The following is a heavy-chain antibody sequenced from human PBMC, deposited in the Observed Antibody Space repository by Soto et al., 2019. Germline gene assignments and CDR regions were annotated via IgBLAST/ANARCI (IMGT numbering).Heavy chain of an antibody. CDR1: GGCISRYY. D-gene: IGHD2-15*01. V-gene: IGHV4-59*12. CDR3: AEYCSGGSCYGSYYMDV. J-gene: IGHJ6*03. Sequence: SETLSVTCTVSGGCISRYYSNYIRQPPGKGLEWIGEINHSGSTNYNPSLKSRVTISVDTSKNQFSLKLSSVTAADTAVYYCAEYCSGGSCYGSYYMDVWGKGTTVTVSS. CDR2: INHSGST.